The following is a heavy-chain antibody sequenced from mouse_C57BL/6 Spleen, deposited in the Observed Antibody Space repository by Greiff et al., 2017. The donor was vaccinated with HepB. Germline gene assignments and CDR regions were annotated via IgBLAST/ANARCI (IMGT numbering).Heavy chain of an antibody. CDR3: ARHWNYYGSSSYYYAMDY. Sequence: EVQGVESGGGLVKPGGSLKLSCAASGFTFSSYTMSWVRQTPEKRLEWVATISGGGGNTYYPDSVKGRFTISRDNAKNTLYLQMSSLRSEDTALYYCARHWNYYGSSSYYYAMDYWGQGTSVTVSS. CDR2: ISGGGGNT. D-gene: IGHD1-1*01. V-gene: IGHV5-9*01. J-gene: IGHJ4*01. CDR1: GFTFSSYT.